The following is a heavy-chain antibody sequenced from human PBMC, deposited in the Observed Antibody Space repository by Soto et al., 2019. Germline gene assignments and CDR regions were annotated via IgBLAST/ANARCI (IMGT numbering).Heavy chain of an antibody. D-gene: IGHD6-13*01. J-gene: IGHJ6*02. Sequence: LRLSCAASGFTFSSYGLHWVRQAPGKGLEWVTFISNDGSNKYYADSVKGRFTISRDKSKNTLSLNSLRPEDTAVYYCARDREPDGTYYYGMDVWGQGTTVTVSS. CDR3: ARDREPDGTYYYGMDV. CDR2: ISNDGSNK. V-gene: IGHV3-30-3*01. CDR1: GFTFSSYG.